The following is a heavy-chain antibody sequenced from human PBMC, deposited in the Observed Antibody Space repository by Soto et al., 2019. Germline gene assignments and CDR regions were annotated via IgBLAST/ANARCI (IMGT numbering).Heavy chain of an antibody. CDR3: ARSMYSTSAQLYYGMDV. D-gene: IGHD6-6*01. Sequence: SETLSLTCSVSSDSMNSGGYFWGWIRQPPGKGLEWIGSMYHSGITYYNLSLKSRVTISVDTSKNQLSLKLSSATAADTAVYYCARSMYSTSAQLYYGMDVWGQGTTVTVSS. V-gene: IGHV4-38-2*01. J-gene: IGHJ6*02. CDR1: SDSMNSGGYF. CDR2: MYHSGIT.